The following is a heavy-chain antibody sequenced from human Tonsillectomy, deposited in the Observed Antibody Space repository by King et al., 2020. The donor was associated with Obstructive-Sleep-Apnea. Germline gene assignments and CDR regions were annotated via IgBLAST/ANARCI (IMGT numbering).Heavy chain of an antibody. V-gene: IGHV4-38-2*02. CDR2: IYHSGRT. Sequence: QLQESGPGLVKPSETLSLTCTVSGFSINNGYYWGWIRQPPGKGLEWIGSIYHSGRTCCNPYLKSRVSISVDTSKNKFSLKLSSVTAADTAVYYCARGGYDEPLDYWGQGILVTVSS. CDR3: ARGGYDEPLDY. CDR1: GFSINNGYY. D-gene: IGHD5-12*01. J-gene: IGHJ4*02.